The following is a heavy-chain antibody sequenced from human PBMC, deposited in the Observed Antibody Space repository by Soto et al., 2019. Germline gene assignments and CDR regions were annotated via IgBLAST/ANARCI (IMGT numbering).Heavy chain of an antibody. J-gene: IGHJ4*02. CDR2: IYWDDSK. V-gene: IGHV2-5*02. CDR3: AHKGPEDWPLDY. D-gene: IGHD3-9*01. CDR1: GFSLSTSGVG. Sequence: QITLKESGPTLVRPTQTLTLTCAFSGFSLSTSGVGVGWIRQPPGKALEWHAVIYWDDSKHYSPSLRSRLTITKDTSKNQVVLTMTNMDPMDTGTYDCAHKGPEDWPLDYWGQGTLVNVSS.